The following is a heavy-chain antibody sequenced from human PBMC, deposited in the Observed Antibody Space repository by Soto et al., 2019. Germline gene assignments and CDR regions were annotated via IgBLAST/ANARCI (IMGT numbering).Heavy chain of an antibody. CDR3: TRHDYGDYPESDY. Sequence: GGSLRLSCAASGFTFSGSAMHWVRQASGKGLEWVGRIRSKANSYATAYAASVKGRFTISRDDSKNTAYLKMNSLKAEATAVYYCTRHDYGDYPESDYWGQGTLVTVSS. J-gene: IGHJ4*02. D-gene: IGHD4-17*01. CDR2: IRSKANSYAT. V-gene: IGHV3-73*01. CDR1: GFTFSGSA.